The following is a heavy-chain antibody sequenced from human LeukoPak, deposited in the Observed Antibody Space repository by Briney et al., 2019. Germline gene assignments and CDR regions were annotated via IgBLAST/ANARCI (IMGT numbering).Heavy chain of an antibody. D-gene: IGHD6-19*01. CDR1: GYTFTSYA. CDR2: INTNTGNP. J-gene: IGHJ4*02. Sequence: ASVKVSCKASGYTFTSYAMNWVRQAPGQGLEWMGWINTNTGNPTYAQGFTGRFVFSLDTSVSTAYLRISSLKAEDTAVYYCARDTERYSSGWYGFDYWGQGTLVTVSS. CDR3: ARDTERYSSGWYGFDY. V-gene: IGHV7-4-1*02.